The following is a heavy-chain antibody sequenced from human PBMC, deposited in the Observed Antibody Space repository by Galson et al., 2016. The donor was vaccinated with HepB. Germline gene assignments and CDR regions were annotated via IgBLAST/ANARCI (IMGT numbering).Heavy chain of an antibody. CDR1: GFTFRSGFSFSDSP. Sequence: SLRLSCAASGFTFRSGFSFSDSPIPWVRQAPGKGLEWVARISSYSKNSATAYAASLNGSFTISRDDSHNTAHLQMNSLPTDDTAVYFCVRHSGTTGRLDWGPGTLVTVSS. V-gene: IGHV3-73*01. CDR2: ISSYSKNSAT. D-gene: IGHD3-16*01. J-gene: IGHJ1*01. CDR3: VRHSGTTGRLD.